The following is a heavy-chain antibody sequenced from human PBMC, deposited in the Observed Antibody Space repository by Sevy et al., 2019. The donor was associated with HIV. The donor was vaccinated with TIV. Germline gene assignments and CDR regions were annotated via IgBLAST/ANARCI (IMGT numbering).Heavy chain of an antibody. V-gene: IGHV4-4*07. CDR1: GGSISSYY. CDR3: ARGDYYEGWYFDL. J-gene: IGHJ2*01. D-gene: IGHD3-22*01. Sequence: SETLSLTCTVSGGSISSYYWSWIRQPAGKGLEWIGRIYTSRSTNYNSSLKSRVTMSVDTSKNQFSLKLSSVTAADTAVYYCARGDYYEGWYFDLWGHGTLVTVSS. CDR2: IYTSRST.